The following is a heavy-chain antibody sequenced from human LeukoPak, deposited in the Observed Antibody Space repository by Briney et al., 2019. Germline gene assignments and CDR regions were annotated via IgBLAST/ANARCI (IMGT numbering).Heavy chain of an antibody. CDR2: IHSSGYT. D-gene: IGHD1-26*01. Sequence: SETLSLTCTVSGGSLISNYWSWIRQPPGQGLEWIAYIHSSGYTNYNPSLKSRDTISVDTSKNQFSLKASSVTAADTAVYYCAKRQGPTSGSYDWFDPWGQGTLVTVSS. CDR1: GGSLISNY. J-gene: IGHJ5*02. CDR3: AKRQGPTSGSYDWFDP. V-gene: IGHV4-4*09.